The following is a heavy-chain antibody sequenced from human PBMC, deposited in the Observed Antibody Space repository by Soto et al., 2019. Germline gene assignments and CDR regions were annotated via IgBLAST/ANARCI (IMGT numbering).Heavy chain of an antibody. J-gene: IGHJ4*02. CDR3: XRGPLSLYSADFR. Sequence: QVQLVQSGAEMRKPGASVMVSCKASGYTFTSYAMNWVRQAPGQRLEWMGWINGGNGDTKYSQRFQDRVTITRDTSANTVYMELXXXTXXXXXXYXXXRGPLSLYSADFRWGRXTXVTVSX. V-gene: IGHV1-3*01. CDR1: GYTFTSYA. CDR2: INGGNGDT. D-gene: IGHD6-13*01.